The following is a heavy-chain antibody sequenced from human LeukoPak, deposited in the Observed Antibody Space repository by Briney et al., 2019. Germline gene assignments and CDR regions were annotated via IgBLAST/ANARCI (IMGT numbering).Heavy chain of an antibody. V-gene: IGHV7-4-1*02. D-gene: IGHD6-19*01. CDR3: ASVGSSGLFDY. Sequence: ASVKVSCKASGYTFTSYAMNWVRQAPGQGLEWMGWINTNTGNPTHAQGFTGRFVFSLDTSVSTAYLQISSLKAEDTAVYYCASVGSSGLFDYWGQGTLVTVSS. J-gene: IGHJ4*02. CDR1: GYTFTSYA. CDR2: INTNTGNP.